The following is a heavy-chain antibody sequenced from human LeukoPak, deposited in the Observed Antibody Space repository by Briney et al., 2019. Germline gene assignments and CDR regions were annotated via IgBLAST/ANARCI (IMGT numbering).Heavy chain of an antibody. CDR3: ARDRDSSSWYYYYYGMDV. J-gene: IGHJ6*02. D-gene: IGHD6-13*01. CDR1: GFTFSSYA. V-gene: IGHV3-30*04. Sequence: GRSLRLSCAASGFTFSSYAMHWVRQAPGKGLEWVAVTSYDGSNKYYADSVKGRFTVSRDNSKNTLYLQMNSLRAEDTAVYYCARDRDSSSWYYYYYGMDVWGQGTTVTVSS. CDR2: TSYDGSNK.